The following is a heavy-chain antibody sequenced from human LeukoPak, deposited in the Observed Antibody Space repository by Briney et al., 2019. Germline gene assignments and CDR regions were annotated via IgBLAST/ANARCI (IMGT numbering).Heavy chain of an antibody. CDR1: GGSISSHY. D-gene: IGHD5-18*01. CDR2: IYYSGST. Sequence: SETLSLTCTVSGGSISSHYWSWIRQPPGKGLEWIGYIYYSGSTNYNPSLKSRVTISVDTSKNQFSLKLSSVTAVDTAVYYCARWGLWEYWGQGTLVTVSS. J-gene: IGHJ4*02. V-gene: IGHV4-59*11. CDR3: ARWGLWEY.